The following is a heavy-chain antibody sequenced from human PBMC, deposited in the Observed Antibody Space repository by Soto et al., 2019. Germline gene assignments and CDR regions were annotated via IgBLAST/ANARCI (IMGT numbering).Heavy chain of an antibody. D-gene: IGHD3-22*01. CDR2: IYYSGST. CDR3: ARAPNYYDSSGYYQMPMYYYYGMDV. Sequence: SETLSLTCTVSGGSISSGGYYWSWIRQHPGKGLEWIGYIYYSGSTYYNPSLKSRVTISVDTSKNQFSLKLSPVTAADTAVYYCARAPNYYDSSGYYQMPMYYYYGMDVWGQGTTVTVSS. CDR1: GGSISSGGYY. J-gene: IGHJ6*02. V-gene: IGHV4-31*03.